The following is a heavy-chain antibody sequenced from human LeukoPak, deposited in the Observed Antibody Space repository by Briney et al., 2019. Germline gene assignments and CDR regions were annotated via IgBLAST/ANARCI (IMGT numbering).Heavy chain of an antibody. D-gene: IGHD3-10*01. V-gene: IGHV4-30-4*01. CDR2: IYYSGST. CDR3: ARAMVRGVPDAFDI. J-gene: IGHJ3*02. CDR1: GGSISSGDYY. Sequence: PSETLSLTCTVSGGSISSGDYYWSWIRQPPGKGLEWIGYIYYSGSTYYNPSLKSRVTISVDTSKNQFSLKLSSVTAADTAVYYCARAMVRGVPDAFDIWGQGTMVTVSS.